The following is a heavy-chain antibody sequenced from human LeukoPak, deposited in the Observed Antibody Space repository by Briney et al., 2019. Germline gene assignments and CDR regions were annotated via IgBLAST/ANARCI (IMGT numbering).Heavy chain of an antibody. D-gene: IGHD1-20*01. CDR2: IIPIFGTA. CDR1: GGTFSSYA. CDR3: AREPVYNWNGYADY. J-gene: IGHJ4*02. Sequence: SVKVSCKASGGTFSSYAISWVRQAPGQGLEWMGGIIPIFGTANYAQKFQGRVTITADESTSTAYMELSSLRSEDTAAYYCAREPVYNWNGYADYWGQGTLVTVSS. V-gene: IGHV1-69*13.